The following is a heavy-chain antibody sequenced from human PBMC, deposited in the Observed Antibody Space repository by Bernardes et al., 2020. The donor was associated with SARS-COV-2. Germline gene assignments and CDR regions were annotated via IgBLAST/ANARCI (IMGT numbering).Heavy chain of an antibody. CDR2: ISTHSANT. J-gene: IGHJ4*02. D-gene: IGHD1-26*01. CDR3: WVRVETGGVVFDH. Sequence: SVTVSCTASGYSFSNHDLNWVRPAPGQGLEWVGWISTHSANTNYAQNLQGRVSMPTDASARTGYMELKSHRSDDTAVYYCWVRVETGGVVFDHWGQGTLVTVSP. CDR1: GYSFSNHD. V-gene: IGHV1-18*04.